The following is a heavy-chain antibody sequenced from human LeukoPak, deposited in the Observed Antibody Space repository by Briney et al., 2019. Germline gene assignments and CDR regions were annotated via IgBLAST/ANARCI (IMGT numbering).Heavy chain of an antibody. D-gene: IGHD3-10*01. CDR2: INRSGSI. J-gene: IGHJ5*02. V-gene: IGHV4-34*01. Sequence: SETLSLTCAVYGGSLSGYYWNWIRQPPGKGLEWIGEINRSGSINYSPSLKSRVTISLDTSNSQFSLKLSSVTAADTAVYYCARVRITMVQGANNWFDPWGQGTLVTVSS. CDR3: ARVRITMVQGANNWFDP. CDR1: GGSLSGYY.